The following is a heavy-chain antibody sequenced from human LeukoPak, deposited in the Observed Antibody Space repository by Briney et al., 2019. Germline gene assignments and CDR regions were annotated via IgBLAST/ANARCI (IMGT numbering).Heavy chain of an antibody. CDR3: ARDWSGIVSKYYFDY. D-gene: IGHD3-3*01. Sequence: ASVKVSCKASGYTFTGSYMHWVRQAPGQGLEWMGWINPNSGGTNYAQKFQGRVTMTRDTSIGTAYMELSRLRSDDTAVYYCARDWSGIVSKYYFDYWGQGTLVTVSS. J-gene: IGHJ4*02. CDR1: GYTFTGSY. V-gene: IGHV1-2*02. CDR2: INPNSGGT.